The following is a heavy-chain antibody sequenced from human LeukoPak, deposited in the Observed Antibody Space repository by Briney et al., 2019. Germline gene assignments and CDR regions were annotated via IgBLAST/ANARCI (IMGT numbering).Heavy chain of an antibody. D-gene: IGHD3-22*01. V-gene: IGHV3-23*01. CDR2: ISGSGDNT. CDR3: ASLDYYDSSGYWTDAFDI. J-gene: IGHJ3*02. CDR1: GFTFSSYA. Sequence: GGSLRLSCAASGFTFSSYAMSWVRQAPGKGLEWVSGISGSGDNTYYADSVKGRFTISRDNSKNTLYLQMNSLRAEDTAVYYCASLDYYDSSGYWTDAFDIWGQGTMVTVSS.